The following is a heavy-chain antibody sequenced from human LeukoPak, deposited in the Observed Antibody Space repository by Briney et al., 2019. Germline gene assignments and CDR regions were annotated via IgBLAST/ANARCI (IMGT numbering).Heavy chain of an antibody. J-gene: IGHJ6*02. Sequence: SQTLSLTCTVSGGSISSGDYYWSWIRQPPGKGLEWIGYIYYSGNPYYNLSLKSRVTISVDTSKNHFSRKLSSVAAADTAVYYCARERYCSGGSCYPWSPTYYYYYGRDVCGQRTTVTVSS. CDR3: ARERYCSGGSCYPWSPTYYYYYGRDV. V-gene: IGHV4-30-4*01. CDR1: GGSISSGDYY. CDR2: IYYSGNP. D-gene: IGHD2-15*01.